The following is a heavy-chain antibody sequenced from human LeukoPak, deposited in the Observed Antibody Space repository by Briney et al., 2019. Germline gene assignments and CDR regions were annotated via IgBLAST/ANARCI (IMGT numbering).Heavy chain of an antibody. CDR3: ARGPRITIFGVVMANDAFDI. CDR1: GYTFTEYF. CDR2: IYPKSGGR. J-gene: IGHJ3*02. D-gene: IGHD3-3*01. Sequence: SVKVSCKASGYTFTEYFMNWVRQAPGQGLEWMGGIYPKSGGRVNAQKFQGRVPMTRDTSSSTAYMELSRLRFDDTVVYYCARGPRITIFGVVMANDAFDIWGQGTMVTVSS. V-gene: IGHV1-2*05.